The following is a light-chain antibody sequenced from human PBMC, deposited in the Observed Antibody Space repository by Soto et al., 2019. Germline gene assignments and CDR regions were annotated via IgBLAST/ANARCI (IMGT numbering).Light chain of an antibody. CDR1: QSVSRN. CDR2: GAS. J-gene: IGKJ1*01. V-gene: IGKV3-15*01. Sequence: EIGITRSPAPLSLSPLERSTLSCMASQSVSRNLAWYQQKPGQAPRLVIYGASTRAPGIPARFSGSGSGTEFTLIISSLQSEDFAVYYCQQYYIWPRTFGQGTKVDIK. CDR3: QQYYIWPRT.